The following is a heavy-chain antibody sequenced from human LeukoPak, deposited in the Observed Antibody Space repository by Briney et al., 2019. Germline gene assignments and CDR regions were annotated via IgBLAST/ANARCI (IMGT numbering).Heavy chain of an antibody. V-gene: IGHV4-34*01. CDR1: GGSFSGYY. D-gene: IGHD1-26*01. CDR3: ARGGVGDTLDAFDI. CDR2: INHSGST. Sequence: PSETLSLTCAVYGGSFSGYYWSWIRQPPGKGLEWIGEINHSGSTNYNPSLKSRVTISVDTSKNQFSLKLSSVTAADTAVYYCARGGVGDTLDAFDIWGQGTMVTVSS. J-gene: IGHJ3*02.